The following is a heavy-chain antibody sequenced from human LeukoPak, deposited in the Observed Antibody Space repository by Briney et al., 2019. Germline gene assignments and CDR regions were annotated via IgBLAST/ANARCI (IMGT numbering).Heavy chain of an antibody. Sequence: GASVKVSCKASGYTFTGYYMHWVRQAPGQGLEWMGWINPNSGGTNYAQKFQGRVTMTRDTSISTAYMELSRLRSDDTAVYYCARDGAIVVVTRVNNWFDPWGQGTLVTVSS. D-gene: IGHD2-21*02. CDR3: ARDGAIVVVTRVNNWFDP. CDR2: INPNSGGT. CDR1: GYTFTGYY. J-gene: IGHJ5*02. V-gene: IGHV1-2*02.